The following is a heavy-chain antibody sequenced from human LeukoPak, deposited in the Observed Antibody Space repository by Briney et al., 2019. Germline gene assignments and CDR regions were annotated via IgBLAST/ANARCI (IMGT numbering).Heavy chain of an antibody. CDR2: IYHSGGT. CDR3: ARGGFWSGYEGSTDAFDI. Sequence: SGTLSLTCAVSGGSISRRTNWWSWVRQPPGKGLEWIGEIYHSGGTNYNPSLKSRVTISVDTSKNQFSLKLSSVTAADTAVYYCARGGFWSGYEGSTDAFDIWGQGTMVTVSS. D-gene: IGHD3-3*01. J-gene: IGHJ3*02. V-gene: IGHV4-4*02. CDR1: GGSISRRTNW.